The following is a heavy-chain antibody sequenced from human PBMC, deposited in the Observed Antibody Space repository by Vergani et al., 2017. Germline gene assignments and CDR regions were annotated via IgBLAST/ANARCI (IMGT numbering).Heavy chain of an antibody. V-gene: IGHV5-51*03. CDR1: GYSITNYW. J-gene: IGHJ5*02. Sequence: EVQLVQSGAEVKKPGESLNIYCQGSGYSITNYWIAWVRQRPGKGLEWMGIIYAGDSDVRYSPSFQGQVTMSVDKSLSTAYLQWSSLKASDTATYYCAKTHDFSSLYSSYNWFDPWGQGTQVTVSS. CDR3: AKTHDFSSLYSSYNWFDP. D-gene: IGHD3-3*01. CDR2: IYAGDSDV.